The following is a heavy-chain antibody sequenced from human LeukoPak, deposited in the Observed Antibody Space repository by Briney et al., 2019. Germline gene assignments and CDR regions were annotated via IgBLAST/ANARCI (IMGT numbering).Heavy chain of an antibody. CDR2: IYTSGST. J-gene: IGHJ4*02. CDR3: ARGSFARGVIPTDY. D-gene: IGHD3-10*01. Sequence: SETLSLTCTVSGGSISSGSYCWSWIRQPAGQGLEWIGRIYTSGSTNYNPSLKSRATISVDTSKNQFSLKLSSVTAADTAVHYCARGSFARGVIPTDYWGQGTLVTVSS. CDR1: GGSISSGSYC. V-gene: IGHV4-61*02.